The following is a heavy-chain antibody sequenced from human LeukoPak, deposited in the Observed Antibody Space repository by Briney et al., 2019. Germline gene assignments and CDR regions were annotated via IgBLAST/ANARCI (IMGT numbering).Heavy chain of an antibody. V-gene: IGHV3-30*18. J-gene: IGHJ4*02. CDR1: GFTFSSYG. CDR3: AKGRPYPAVGSSHFDY. CDR2: ISYDGSNK. D-gene: IGHD3-10*01. Sequence: GGSLRLSCAASGFTFSSYGMHWVRQAPGKGLEGVAVISYDGSNKYYADSVKGRFTISRDNSKNTLYLQMNSLRAEDTAVYYCAKGRPYPAVGSSHFDYWGQGTLVTVSS.